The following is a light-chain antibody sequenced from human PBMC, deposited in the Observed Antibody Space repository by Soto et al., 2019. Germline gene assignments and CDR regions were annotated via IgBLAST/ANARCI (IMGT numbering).Light chain of an antibody. Sequence: QSALTQPASVSGSPGQSITISCTGTSSDVGSYTLVSWYQQHPGKAPKLMIYEGSKRPSGVSNRFSGSKSGTTASLTLSGLRAEDEADYYCCSYAGSSTYVFGTGTKVTVL. CDR3: CSYAGSSTYV. V-gene: IGLV2-23*01. CDR1: SSDVGSYTL. CDR2: EGS. J-gene: IGLJ1*01.